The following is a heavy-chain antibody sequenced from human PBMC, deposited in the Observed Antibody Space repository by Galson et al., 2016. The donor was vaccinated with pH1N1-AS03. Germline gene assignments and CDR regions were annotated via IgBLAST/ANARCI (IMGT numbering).Heavy chain of an antibody. V-gene: IGHV4-59*12. Sequence: ATLSLTCTVSGGSIGVSYWSWIRQSPGRGVEWIGYFYYIANTKYNPSLKSRVTISVDTSKNQFSLNLTSVTAADTAVYYCAKLRRGPWYLDLWGRGTMVTVSS. J-gene: IGHJ2*01. CDR2: FYYIANT. CDR3: AKLRRGPWYLDL. D-gene: IGHD4-17*01. CDR1: GGSIGVSY.